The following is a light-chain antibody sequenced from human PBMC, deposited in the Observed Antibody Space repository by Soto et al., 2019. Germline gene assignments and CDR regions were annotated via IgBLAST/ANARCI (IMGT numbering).Light chain of an antibody. J-gene: IGLJ1*01. CDR2: DVS. CDR3: SSFTSSDTDV. CDR1: SSDVGGYNF. Sequence: QSVLTQPASVSGSPGQSITISCTGTSSDVGGYNFVSWYQQHPGKAPKLMIYDVSHRPSGVSNRFSGSKSGNTASLTISGLQAEDEADYYCSSFTSSDTDVFGTGTKVTVL. V-gene: IGLV2-14*01.